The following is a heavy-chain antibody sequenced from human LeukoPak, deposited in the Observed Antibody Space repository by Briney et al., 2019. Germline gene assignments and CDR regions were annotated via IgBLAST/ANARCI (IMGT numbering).Heavy chain of an antibody. CDR2: IKSKTDGGTT. J-gene: IGHJ4*02. CDR1: GFTFSSYS. V-gene: IGHV3-15*01. Sequence: GGSLRLSCAASGFTFSSYSMNWVRQAPGKGLEWVGRIKSKTDGGTTDYAAPVKGRFTISRDDSKNTLYLQMNSLKTEDTAVYYCTTVSCSTSCYLFDYWGQGTLVTVSS. D-gene: IGHD2-2*01. CDR3: TTVSCSTSCYLFDY.